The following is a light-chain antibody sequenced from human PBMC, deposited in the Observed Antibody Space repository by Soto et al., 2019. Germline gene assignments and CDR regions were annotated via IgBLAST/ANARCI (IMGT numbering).Light chain of an antibody. Sequence: EIVMTQSPATLSVSPGERATLSCRASQSVSSDLAWYQKKPGQAPRLLIYGASNRASGSPARFSGSGSGTDFSLTISSLQSEDRAVYYCQQYNNWPHTFGQGTRVEIK. J-gene: IGKJ1*01. V-gene: IGKV3-15*01. CDR2: GAS. CDR1: QSVSSD. CDR3: QQYNNWPHT.